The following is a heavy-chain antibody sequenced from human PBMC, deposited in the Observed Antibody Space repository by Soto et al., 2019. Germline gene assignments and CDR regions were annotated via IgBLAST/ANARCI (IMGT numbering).Heavy chain of an antibody. V-gene: IGHV3-30*03. CDR2: ISYDSTKR. Sequence: PGGSLRLSCAASGFTFNSYAMHWFRQCPGNGLEWVAFISYDSTKRYYADSVKGRFTISRDNSNSTLYVQMNSLTGEDTAVYYCARTRSAWSDFHYYSLDVWGQGTTVTVSS. J-gene: IGHJ6*02. CDR3: ARTRSAWSDFHYYSLDV. D-gene: IGHD1-26*01. CDR1: GFTFNSYA.